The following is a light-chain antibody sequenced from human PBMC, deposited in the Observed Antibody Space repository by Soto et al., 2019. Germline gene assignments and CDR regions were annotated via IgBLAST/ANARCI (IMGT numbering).Light chain of an antibody. CDR1: QTVSSNF. V-gene: IGKV3-20*01. CDR3: QFFGAPSKP. J-gene: IGKJ1*01. CDR2: DAS. Sequence: NMLPLAPCTLPLTTGERGTLYCRASQTVSSNFLAWYQQKPGQAPRLLIFDASTRATGIPDRFTGSASGTYCTLTLSTLEPEDFGGYYSQFFGAPSKPLAQGTKVDIK.